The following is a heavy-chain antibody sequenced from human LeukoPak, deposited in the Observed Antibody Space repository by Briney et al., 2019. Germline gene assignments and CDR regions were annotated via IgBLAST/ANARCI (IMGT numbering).Heavy chain of an antibody. Sequence: PGGFLRLSCAASGFTFSTYWMHWVRQAPGKGLVWVSRMNTNGSDTSYADSVKGRFTISRDNARNTLYLQMNSLRADDTAVYYCTRDSPWLPDPYWGQGTLVTVSS. CDR2: MNTNGSDT. CDR3: TRDSPWLPDPY. D-gene: IGHD5-24*01. V-gene: IGHV3-74*03. CDR1: GFTFSTYW. J-gene: IGHJ4*02.